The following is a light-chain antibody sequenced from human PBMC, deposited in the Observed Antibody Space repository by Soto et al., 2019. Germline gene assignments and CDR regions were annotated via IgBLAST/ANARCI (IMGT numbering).Light chain of an antibody. CDR1: SSNIGAGHE. CDR2: SDI. CDR3: QSYDNGLGGHVV. Sequence: QSVLTQPPSVSGAPGQRVTISCAGSSSNIGAGHEIHWYQQIPGEVPKLLIYSDINRSSGVPDRFSGSRSGTSASLAITGLRPEDEADYYCQSYDNGLGGHVVFGGGTKVTVL. J-gene: IGLJ2*01. V-gene: IGLV1-40*01.